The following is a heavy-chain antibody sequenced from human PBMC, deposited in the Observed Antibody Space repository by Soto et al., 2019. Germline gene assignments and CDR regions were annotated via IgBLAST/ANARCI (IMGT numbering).Heavy chain of an antibody. CDR3: ARGVMKPHYYYGMDV. CDR2: ISAYNGNT. J-gene: IGHJ6*02. D-gene: IGHD3-16*01. CDR1: GYTFTSYG. Sequence: WASVKVSCKASGYTFTSYGISWVRQAPGQGLEWMGWISAYNGNTNYAQKLQGRVTMTTDTSTSTAYMELRSLRSDDTAVYYCARGVMKPHYYYGMDVWGQGTTVTVSS. V-gene: IGHV1-18*01.